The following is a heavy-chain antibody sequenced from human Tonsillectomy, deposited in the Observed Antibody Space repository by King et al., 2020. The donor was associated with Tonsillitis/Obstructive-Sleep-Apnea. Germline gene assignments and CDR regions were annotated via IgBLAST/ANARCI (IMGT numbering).Heavy chain of an antibody. CDR3: ARVADFWSGYPLDV. CDR2: INTNTGNP. V-gene: IGHV7-4-1*02. CDR1: GYTFTNYA. D-gene: IGHD3-3*01. Sequence: VQLVESGSELKKPGASVKVSCKASGYTFTNYAMNWVRQAPGQGLEWMGWINTNTGNPTYAQGFTGRFVFSLDTSVSTGYLQFNSLKAEDTAVYYCARVADFWSGYPLDVWGKGTTVTVSS. J-gene: IGHJ6*04.